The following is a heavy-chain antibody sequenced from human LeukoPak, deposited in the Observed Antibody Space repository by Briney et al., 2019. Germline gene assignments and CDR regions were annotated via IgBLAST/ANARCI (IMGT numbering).Heavy chain of an antibody. D-gene: IGHD1-26*01. CDR2: IGSAGDI. V-gene: IGHV3-13*04. J-gene: IGHJ4*02. Sequence: GGSLRLSCAAPGFTFSSYDMHWVRQTTGNGLEWVSVIGSAGDIYYSGSVKGRFIISRENAKNSLYLQMNTLRVGDTAVYYCARAGSGSYYFDYWGQGTLVTVSS. CDR3: ARAGSGSYYFDY. CDR1: GFTFSSYD.